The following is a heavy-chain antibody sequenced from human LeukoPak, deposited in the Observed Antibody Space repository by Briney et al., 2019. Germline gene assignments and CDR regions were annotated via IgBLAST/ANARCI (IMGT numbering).Heavy chain of an antibody. D-gene: IGHD6-13*01. J-gene: IGHJ4*02. CDR2: INHSGST. Sequence: SETLSLTCAVYGGSFSGYYWSWIRQPPGKGLEWIGEINHSGSTNYNPSLKSRVTISVDTSKDQFSLKLSSVTAADTAVYYCARAVYSSSWYYDYWGQGTLVTVSS. V-gene: IGHV4-34*01. CDR3: ARAVYSSSWYYDY. CDR1: GGSFSGYY.